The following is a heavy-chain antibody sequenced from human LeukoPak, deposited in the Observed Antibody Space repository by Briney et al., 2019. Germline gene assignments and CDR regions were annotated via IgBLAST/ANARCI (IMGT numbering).Heavy chain of an antibody. Sequence: GGSLRLSCATSGFTFSSYAMSWVRQAPGKGLQWVSVISGSGTSTFYADSVKGRFTISRDNSKKTLYLQMNSLRAEDTAVYYCAKDRSAWTSGYSYNPFDYWGQGTLVTVSS. D-gene: IGHD5-18*01. V-gene: IGHV3-23*01. J-gene: IGHJ4*02. CDR2: ISGSGTST. CDR1: GFTFSSYA. CDR3: AKDRSAWTSGYSYNPFDY.